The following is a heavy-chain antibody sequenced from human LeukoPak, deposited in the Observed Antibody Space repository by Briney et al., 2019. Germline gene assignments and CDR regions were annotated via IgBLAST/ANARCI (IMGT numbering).Heavy chain of an antibody. V-gene: IGHV4-39*01. CDR3: ARCVVVTTKYYFDY. J-gene: IGHJ4*02. CDR2: VYYSGTT. Sequence: PSETLSLTCTVSGGSIASSGYYWSWVRQPPGKGLQRIATVYYSGTTYYNAPLKSRVTISVDTSKNQFSLKLSSVTAADTAVYYCARCVVVTTKYYFDYWGQGALVTVSS. D-gene: IGHD3-22*01. CDR1: GGSIASSGYY.